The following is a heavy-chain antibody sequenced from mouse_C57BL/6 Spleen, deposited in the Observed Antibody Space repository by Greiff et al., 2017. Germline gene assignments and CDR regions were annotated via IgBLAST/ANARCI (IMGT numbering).Heavy chain of an antibody. CDR1: GYTFTSYW. J-gene: IGHJ3*01. CDR2: IDAGSGST. Sequence: VQLQQPGAGLVKPGASVKMSCTASGYTFTSYWMTWVKQRPGQGLEWIGDIDAGSGSTNYNEKVKGKATLTVDTSSSTAYMHLSSLPSEDSAVFYCASWGGNCPFADWGQGTLVPVSA. V-gene: IGHV1-55*01. CDR3: ASWGGNCPFAD. D-gene: IGHD2-1*01.